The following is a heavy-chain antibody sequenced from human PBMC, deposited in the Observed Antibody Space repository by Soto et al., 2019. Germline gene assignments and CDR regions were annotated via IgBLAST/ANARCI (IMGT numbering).Heavy chain of an antibody. CDR3: ANDANFWYGRVDY. CDR2: ISYDGSNK. Sequence: QVQLVESGGGVVQPGRSLRLSYAASGFTFSSYGMHWVRQAPGKGLEWVAVISYDGSNKYYADSVKGRFTISGDNSKNTLYLQMNSLRAEDTAVYYCANDANFWYGRVDYWGQGTLVTVSS. CDR1: GFTFSSYG. D-gene: IGHD3-3*01. V-gene: IGHV3-30*18. J-gene: IGHJ4*02.